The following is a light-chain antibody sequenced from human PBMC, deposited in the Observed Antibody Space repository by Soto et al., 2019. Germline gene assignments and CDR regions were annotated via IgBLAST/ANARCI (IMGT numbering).Light chain of an antibody. CDR3: QSYDSSNHVV. CDR2: EEN. V-gene: IGLV6-57*02. J-gene: IGLJ2*01. Sequence: NFMLTQPHSVSESPGKTVTISCTGSSGSIASNYVQWYQQRPGSAPTTVIYEENQRPSGVPDRFSGSIDSSSNSASLTISGLKTEDEADYYCQSYDSSNHVVFGGGTKVTVL. CDR1: SGSIASNY.